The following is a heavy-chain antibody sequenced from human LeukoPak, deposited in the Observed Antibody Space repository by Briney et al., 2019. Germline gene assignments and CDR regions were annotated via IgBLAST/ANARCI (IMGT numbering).Heavy chain of an antibody. J-gene: IGHJ4*02. Sequence: PGGPLRLSCAASGFTFSDYEMGWIRQAPGKGLEWVSYISNSGSDIYYAESVKGRFTISRDNAENSLYLQMTSLRADDTAVYYCARGNYDYGWGNFRKGSFDNWGQGSLVTVSS. D-gene: IGHD3-16*01. CDR2: ISNSGSDI. CDR1: GFTFSDYE. V-gene: IGHV3-11*01. CDR3: ARGNYDYGWGNFRKGSFDN.